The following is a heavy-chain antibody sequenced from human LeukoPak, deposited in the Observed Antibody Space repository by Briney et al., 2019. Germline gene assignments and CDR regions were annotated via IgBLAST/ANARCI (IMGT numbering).Heavy chain of an antibody. CDR2: ISYNEDAK. Sequence: PGKSLRLSCVASGFTFSNYGMHWVRQAPGKGLEWVAVISYNEDAKIYADSVKGRFTISRDNSKNTLYLQMDSLRAEDTALYYCAKEYSSRWSYWHFDLWGRGTLVTVSS. CDR3: AKEYSSRWSYWHFDL. J-gene: IGHJ2*01. V-gene: IGHV3-30*18. D-gene: IGHD6-13*01. CDR1: GFTFSNYG.